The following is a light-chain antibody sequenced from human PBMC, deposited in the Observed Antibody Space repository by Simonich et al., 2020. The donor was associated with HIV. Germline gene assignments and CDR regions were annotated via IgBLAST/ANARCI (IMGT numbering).Light chain of an antibody. J-gene: IGLJ3*02. CDR1: SGHSTYA. Sequence: LVLTQSPPASASLGAPVKLTCPRSSGHSTYAIAWHQQLPEKGPRFVMKVNKDGSHNKGDGIPDRFSGSSSGAERYLTISSLQSEDEADYYCQTWGSGIQVFGGGTKLTVL. CDR3: QTWGSGIQV. CDR2: VNKDGSH. V-gene: IGLV4-69*01.